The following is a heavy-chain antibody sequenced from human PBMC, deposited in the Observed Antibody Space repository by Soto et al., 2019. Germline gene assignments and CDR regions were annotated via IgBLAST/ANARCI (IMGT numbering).Heavy chain of an antibody. CDR2: IYPGDSDT. V-gene: IGHV5-51*01. CDR1: GYSFTSYW. CDR3: ARSTIPRGSDYYFYYYMDV. J-gene: IGHJ6*03. Sequence: GESLKISCKGSGYSFTSYWIGWVRQMPGKGLEWMGIIYPGDSDTRYSPSFQGQVTISADKSISTAYLQWNSLKASDTAMYYCARSTIPRGSDYYFYYYMDVWGQGTTVTVSS. D-gene: IGHD3-9*01.